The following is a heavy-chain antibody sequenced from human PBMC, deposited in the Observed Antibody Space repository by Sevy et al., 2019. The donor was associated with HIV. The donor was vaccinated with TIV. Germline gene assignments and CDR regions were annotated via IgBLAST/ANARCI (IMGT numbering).Heavy chain of an antibody. CDR1: GFSVNSNY. CDR3: ASGKSGYGYALNY. Sequence: GGSLRLSCAASGFSVNSNYMTWVRQAPGKGLEGVSVIYSDETTYHADSVKDGFTISRDNSKNMLYLQMTGLRAEDTAIYYCASGKSGYGYALNYWGQGTLVTVSS. V-gene: IGHV3-66*01. J-gene: IGHJ4*02. CDR2: IYSDETT. D-gene: IGHD5-18*01.